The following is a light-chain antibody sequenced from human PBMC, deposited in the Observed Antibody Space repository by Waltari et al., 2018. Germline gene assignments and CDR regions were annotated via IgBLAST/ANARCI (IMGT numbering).Light chain of an antibody. CDR3: GTWDSSLALWL. CDR2: ETN. Sequence: QSVLTQPPSVSAAPGHKVSSSCPGTPSTAGNNVVCWYRQLPGSAPKLLIYETNGRPTGTPDRFSGSKSATTAILDIAGLQPGDEADYYCGTWDSSLALWLFGGGTKLTV. J-gene: IGLJ3*02. CDR1: PSTAGNNV. V-gene: IGLV1-51*02.